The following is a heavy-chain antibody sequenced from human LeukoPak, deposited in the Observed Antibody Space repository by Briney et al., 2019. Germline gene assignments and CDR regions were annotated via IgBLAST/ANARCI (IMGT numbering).Heavy chain of an antibody. J-gene: IGHJ4*02. CDR3: ARGDYGDSDY. CDR1: GGSISSYY. CDR2: IYYSGSA. D-gene: IGHD4-17*01. Sequence: PSETLSLTCTVSGGSISSYYWSWIRQPPGKGLEWIGYIYYSGSANYNPSLKSRVTISVDASKNQFSLKLSSVTAADTAVYYCARGDYGDSDYWGQGILVTVSS. V-gene: IGHV4-59*01.